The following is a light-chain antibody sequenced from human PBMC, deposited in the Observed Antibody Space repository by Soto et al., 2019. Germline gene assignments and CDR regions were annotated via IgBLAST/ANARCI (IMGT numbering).Light chain of an antibody. CDR3: CSYARSRTWV. J-gene: IGLJ3*02. CDR1: SSDVGKYNL. CDR2: EGS. V-gene: IGLV2-23*01. Sequence: QSALTQPASASGSPGQSITISCTGTSSDVGKYNLVSWYQQHPGKAPKLMICEGSERPSGVSNRFSGSKSGNTASLTISGLQAEDEADYYCCSYARSRTWVFGGGTQLTVL.